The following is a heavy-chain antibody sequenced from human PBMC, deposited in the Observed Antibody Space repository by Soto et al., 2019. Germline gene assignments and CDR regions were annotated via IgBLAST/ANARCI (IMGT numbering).Heavy chain of an antibody. CDR3: ATLAVASDFDY. CDR2: IYYSGST. V-gene: IGHV4-59*01. D-gene: IGHD6-19*01. CDR1: GGSISGYY. J-gene: IGHJ4*02. Sequence: SETLSLTCTVSGGSISGYYWSWIRQPPGKGLEWIGYIYYSGSTNYNPSLKSRVTISVDTSKNQFSLKLNSVTAADTAVYYCATLAVASDFDYWGQGTLVTVSS.